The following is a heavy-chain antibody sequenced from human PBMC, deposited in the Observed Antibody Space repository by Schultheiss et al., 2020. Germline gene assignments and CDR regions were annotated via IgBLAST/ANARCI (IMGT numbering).Heavy chain of an antibody. CDR3: AVECLSPVVAAFDY. J-gene: IGHJ4*02. CDR1: GGSISSYY. D-gene: IGHD2-15*01. CDR2: ISHTGGT. V-gene: IGHV4-59*08. Sequence: SETLSLTCTVSGGSISSYYWSWIRQPPGKGLEWIGEISHTGGTNHNPSLKSRVTISVDTSKNQFSLKLSSVTAADTAVYYCAVECLSPVVAAFDYWGQGTLVTVSS.